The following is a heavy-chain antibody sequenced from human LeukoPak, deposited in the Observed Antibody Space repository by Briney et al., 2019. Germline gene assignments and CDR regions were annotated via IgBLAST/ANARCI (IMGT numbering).Heavy chain of an antibody. V-gene: IGHV4-34*01. CDR2: INHSGST. CDR1: GGSFSGYY. Sequence: SETLSLTCAVYGGSFSGYYWSWIRQPPGKGLEWIGEINHSGSTNYNPSLKSRVTISVDTSKNQFSLKLSSVTAADTAVYYCARVGVEMATIGGFDYWGQGTLVTVFS. D-gene: IGHD5-24*01. CDR3: ARVGVEMATIGGFDY. J-gene: IGHJ4*02.